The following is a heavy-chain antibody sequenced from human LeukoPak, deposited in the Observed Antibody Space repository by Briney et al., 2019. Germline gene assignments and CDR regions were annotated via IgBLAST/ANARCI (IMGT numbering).Heavy chain of an antibody. CDR2: ISWNSSSI. CDR1: GFTFDDYA. J-gene: IGHJ6*02. V-gene: IGHV3-9*01. Sequence: PGGSLRLSCAASGFTFDDYAMHWVRQAPGKGLEWVSGISWNSSSIGYADSVKGRFTISRDNAKNSLYLQMNSLRAEDTALYYCAKGRDPDYYYYGMDVWGQGTTVTVSS. CDR3: AKGRDPDYYYYGMDV.